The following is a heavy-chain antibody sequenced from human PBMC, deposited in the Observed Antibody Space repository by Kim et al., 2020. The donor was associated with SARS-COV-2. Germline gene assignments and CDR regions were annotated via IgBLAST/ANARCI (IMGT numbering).Heavy chain of an antibody. Sequence: GGSLRLSCAASGFTFSSYAMSWVRQAPGKGLEWVSAISGSGGSTYYADSVKGRFTISRDNSKNTLYLQMNSLRAEDTAVYYCAKDAPRKVLRRPIAAAGHFDYWGQGTLVTVSS. D-gene: IGHD6-13*01. V-gene: IGHV3-23*01. J-gene: IGHJ4*02. CDR3: AKDAPRKVLRRPIAAAGHFDY. CDR1: GFTFSSYA. CDR2: ISGSGGST.